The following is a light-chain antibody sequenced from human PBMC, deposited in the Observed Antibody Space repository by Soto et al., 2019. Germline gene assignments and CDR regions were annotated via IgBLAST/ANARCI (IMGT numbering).Light chain of an antibody. CDR1: QDISNY. CDR2: DAS. Sequence: DIQMTQSPSSLSASVGDRVTITCQASQDISNYLNWYQQKPGKAPKLLIYDASNLETGVPSRFSGSGSGTDFTFTISSPQPEDIATYYCQQYDNLPVTFGPGTKVISN. V-gene: IGKV1-33*01. CDR3: QQYDNLPVT. J-gene: IGKJ3*01.